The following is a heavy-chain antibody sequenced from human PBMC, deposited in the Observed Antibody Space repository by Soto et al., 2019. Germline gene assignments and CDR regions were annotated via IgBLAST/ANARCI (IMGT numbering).Heavy chain of an antibody. D-gene: IGHD1-1*01. V-gene: IGHV1-18*01. CDR3: ARGRYGDY. J-gene: IGHJ4*02. CDR1: GYTFTSYG. Sequence: QVHLVQSGAEVKKPGASVKVSCKASGYTFTSYGITWVRQAPGQGLEWMGWISAHTGNTDYAQKLQGRVIVTRDPSTSTAYTELRILISDGTAVYYCARGRYGDYWGQGALVTVSS. CDR2: ISAHTGNT.